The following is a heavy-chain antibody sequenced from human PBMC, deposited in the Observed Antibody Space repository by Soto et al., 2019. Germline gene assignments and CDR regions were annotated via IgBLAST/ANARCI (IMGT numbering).Heavy chain of an antibody. V-gene: IGHV1-69*13. D-gene: IGHD6-6*01. CDR2: IIPIFGTA. CDR3: ARELAGIAARVSFYYYYGMDV. J-gene: IGHJ6*02. Sequence: ASVKVSCKASGGTFSIYAIIWVRQAPGQGLEWMGGIIPIFGTANYAQKFQGRVTITADESTGTAYMELSSLRSEDTAVYYCARELAGIAARVSFYYYYGMDVWGQGTTVTVSS. CDR1: GGTFSIYA.